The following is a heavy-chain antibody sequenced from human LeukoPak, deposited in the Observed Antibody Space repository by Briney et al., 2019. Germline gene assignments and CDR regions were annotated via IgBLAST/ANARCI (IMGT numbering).Heavy chain of an antibody. Sequence: GGSLRLSCAASGSTFSSYSMNWVRQAPGKGLEWVSSISSSSSYIYYADSVKGRFTISRDNAKNSLYLQMNSLRAEDTAVYYCARGGRGVTNAFDIWGQGTMVTVSS. V-gene: IGHV3-21*01. CDR2: ISSSSSYI. CDR1: GSTFSSYS. D-gene: IGHD1-26*01. J-gene: IGHJ3*02. CDR3: ARGGRGVTNAFDI.